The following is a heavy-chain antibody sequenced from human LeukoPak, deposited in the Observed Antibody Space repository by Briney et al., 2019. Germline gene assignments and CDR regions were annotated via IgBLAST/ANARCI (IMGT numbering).Heavy chain of an antibody. CDR3: AKSHGELLWYFDY. J-gene: IGHJ4*02. Sequence: GGSLRLSCAASGFSFSTYWMHWVRQAPGKGLVWVSRIKSDGTGTSYGDSVKGRFTISRDNAKNTLYLQMNSLRAEDTAVYYCAKSHGELLWYFDYWGQGTLVTVSS. D-gene: IGHD1-26*01. CDR1: GFSFSTYW. V-gene: IGHV3-74*01. CDR2: IKSDGTGT.